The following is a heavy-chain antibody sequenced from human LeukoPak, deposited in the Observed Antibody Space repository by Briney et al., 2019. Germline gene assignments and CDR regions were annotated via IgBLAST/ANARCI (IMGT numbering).Heavy chain of an antibody. Sequence: GGSLRLSCAASGFNFSSHGMHWVRQAPGKGLEWVAFTRYDGTIKYYADSVKGRFTVSRDNSKSTLYLHMSSLRAEDAAVYYCAKDWSTQRSYFDYWGQGTLVTVSS. V-gene: IGHV3-30*02. CDR3: AKDWSTQRSYFDY. CDR1: GFNFSSHG. D-gene: IGHD2-15*01. J-gene: IGHJ4*02. CDR2: TRYDGTIK.